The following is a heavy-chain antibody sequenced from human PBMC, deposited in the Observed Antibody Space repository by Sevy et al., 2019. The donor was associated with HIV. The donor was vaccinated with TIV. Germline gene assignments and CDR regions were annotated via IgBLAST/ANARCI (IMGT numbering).Heavy chain of an antibody. Sequence: SDTLSLTCTVSGGSISSYYWSWIRQPPGKGLEWIAYISYSGSTDYNPSLKSRVTISIDTSKNQFSLKLSSVTAADTAVYYCARGERGFFFDYWGQGTLVTVSS. V-gene: IGHV4-59*01. CDR1: GGSISSYY. J-gene: IGHJ4*02. CDR2: ISYSGST. CDR3: ARGERGFFFDY. D-gene: IGHD3-16*01.